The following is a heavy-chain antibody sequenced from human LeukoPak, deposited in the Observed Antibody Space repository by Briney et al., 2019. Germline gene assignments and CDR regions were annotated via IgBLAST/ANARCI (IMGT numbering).Heavy chain of an antibody. CDR3: ATSHYYDSSGYYSIDY. CDR2: FDPEDGET. CDR1: GYTLTELS. Sequence: ASVKVSCKVSGYTLTELSMHWVRQAPGKGLEWMGGFDPEDGETIYAQKFQGRVTMTEDTSTDTAYMVLSSLRSEDTAVYYCATSHYYDSSGYYSIDYWGQGTLVTVSS. D-gene: IGHD3-22*01. V-gene: IGHV1-24*01. J-gene: IGHJ4*02.